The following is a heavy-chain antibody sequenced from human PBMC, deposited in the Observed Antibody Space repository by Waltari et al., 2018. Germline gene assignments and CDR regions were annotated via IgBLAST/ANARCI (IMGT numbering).Heavy chain of an antibody. J-gene: IGHJ4*02. CDR1: GGSISSSSYY. V-gene: IGHV4-39*01. CDR2: IYYSGST. D-gene: IGHD3-22*01. CDR3: ASTVYYDSSGWTYYFDY. Sequence: QLQLQESGPGLVKPSETLSLTCTVSGGSISSSSYYWGWIRQPQGKGLEWIGSIYYSGSTYYNPSLKSRVTISVDTSKNQFSLKLSSVTAADTAVYYCASTVYYDSSGWTYYFDYWGQGTLVTVSS.